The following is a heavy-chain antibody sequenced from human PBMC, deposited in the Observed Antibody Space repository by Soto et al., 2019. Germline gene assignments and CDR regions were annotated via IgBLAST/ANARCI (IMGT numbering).Heavy chain of an antibody. CDR3: ARAGSTSPNYYYYGMDV. J-gene: IGHJ6*02. V-gene: IGHV4-30-4*01. Sequence: QVQLQESGPGLVKPSQTLSLTCTVSGGSISSGDYYWSWIRQPPGKGLEWIGYIYYSGSTYYNPSLKSRVTISVDTSKNQFSLKLSSVTAADTAVYYCARAGSTSPNYYYYGMDVWGQGTTVTVSS. CDR2: IYYSGST. D-gene: IGHD2-2*01. CDR1: GGSISSGDYY.